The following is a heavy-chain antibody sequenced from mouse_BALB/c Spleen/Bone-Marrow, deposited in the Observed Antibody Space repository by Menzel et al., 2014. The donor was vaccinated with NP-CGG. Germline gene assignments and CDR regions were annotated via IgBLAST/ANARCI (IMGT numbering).Heavy chain of an antibody. CDR1: GFTFSSYA. J-gene: IGHJ2*01. CDR2: ISSGGST. CDR3: ARDDYDDQYYFDY. D-gene: IGHD2-4*01. Sequence: DVMLVESGGGLVKPGGSLKLSCAASGFTFSSYAMSWVRQTPEKRLEWVASISSGGSTYYPDSVKGRFTISRDNARNILYLQMSSLRSEDTAMYYCARDDYDDQYYFDYWGQGTTLTASS. V-gene: IGHV5-6-5*01.